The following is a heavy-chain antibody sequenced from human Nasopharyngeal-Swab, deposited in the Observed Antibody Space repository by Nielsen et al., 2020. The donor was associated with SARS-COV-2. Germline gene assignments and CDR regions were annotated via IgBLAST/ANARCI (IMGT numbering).Heavy chain of an antibody. CDR3: ARVYSGYDMPVGLDY. Sequence: WTRQPPGKGLEWVANIKQDGSEKYYVDSVKGRFTISRDNAKNSLYLQMNSLRAEDTAVYYCARVYSGYDMPVGLDYWGQGTLVTVSS. D-gene: IGHD5-12*01. J-gene: IGHJ4*02. CDR2: IKQDGSEK. V-gene: IGHV3-7*01.